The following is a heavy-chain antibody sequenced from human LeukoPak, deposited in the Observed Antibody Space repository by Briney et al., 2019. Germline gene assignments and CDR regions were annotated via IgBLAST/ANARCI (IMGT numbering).Heavy chain of an antibody. CDR3: VRGGSDTTVHWD. J-gene: IGHJ4*02. V-gene: IGHV1-69*05. CDR2: IIPIFGTA. CDR1: GGTFSSYA. D-gene: IGHD2/OR15-2a*01. Sequence: ASVKVSCKASGGTFSSYAISWVRQAPGQGLEWMGGIIPIFGTANYAQKFQGRVTITTDESTSTAYMELSSLRSEDTAVYFCVRGGSDTTVHWDWGQGTLVTVSS.